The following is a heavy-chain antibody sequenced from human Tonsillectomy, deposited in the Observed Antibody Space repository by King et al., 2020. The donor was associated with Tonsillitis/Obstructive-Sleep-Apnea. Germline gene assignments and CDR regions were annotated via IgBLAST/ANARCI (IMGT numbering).Heavy chain of an antibody. CDR1: GFTFSSYW. J-gene: IGHJ6*03. CDR2: IKSDGSST. V-gene: IGHV3-74*03. Sequence: DVQLVESGGGLVQPGGSLRLSCAASGFTFSSYWMHWVRQAPGKGLVWVSRIKSDGSSTTYADSVKGRFTISRDNAKNTVFLQMNSLRAEDTAVYYCARDPQDMVATFPYYHYHMDVWGKGTTVTVSS. CDR3: ARDPQDMVATFPYYHYHMDV. D-gene: IGHD5-12*01.